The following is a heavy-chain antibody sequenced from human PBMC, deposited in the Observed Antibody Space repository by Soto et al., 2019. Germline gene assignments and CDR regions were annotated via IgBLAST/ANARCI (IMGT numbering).Heavy chain of an antibody. J-gene: IGHJ6*02. V-gene: IGHV1-18*01. CDR2: ITTYNGDA. CDR1: GYTFTSYN. Sequence: ASVKVSCKASGYTFTSYNINWVRQAPGQGLEWMGWITTYNGDANYAQKSQGRVTMTADTSTSTAYMELRSLRSDDTAVYYCARSRASGSPIRYYFGMYVWGQGTTVTVSS. CDR3: ARSRASGSPIRYYFGMYV. D-gene: IGHD2-21*01.